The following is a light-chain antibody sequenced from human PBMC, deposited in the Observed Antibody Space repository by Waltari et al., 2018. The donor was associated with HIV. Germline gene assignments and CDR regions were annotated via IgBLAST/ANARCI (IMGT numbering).Light chain of an antibody. CDR1: CSNIVSNT. Sequence: QSVLTQPPSASGTPGQRVTISCSESCSNIVSNTVKWYQQLPGTAPKLLIYSNNQRPSGVPDRFSGSKSGTSASLAISGLQSEDEADYYCAAWDDSLNGYVFGTGTKVTVL. CDR2: SNN. J-gene: IGLJ1*01. V-gene: IGLV1-44*01. CDR3: AAWDDSLNGYV.